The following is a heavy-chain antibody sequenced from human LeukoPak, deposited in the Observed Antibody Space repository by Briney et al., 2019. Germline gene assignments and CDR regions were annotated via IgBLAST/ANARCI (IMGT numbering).Heavy chain of an antibody. D-gene: IGHD3-9*01. Sequence: SETLSLTCAVSGGSISSSNWWSWVRQPPGKGLEWIGEIYHSGSTNYNPSLKSRVTISVDTSKNQFSLKLSSVTAADTAVYYCAREHYYDILTGYRPNYYYYYMDVWGKGTTVTVSS. CDR2: IYHSGST. V-gene: IGHV4-4*02. CDR1: GGSISSSNW. J-gene: IGHJ6*03. CDR3: AREHYYDILTGYRPNYYYYYMDV.